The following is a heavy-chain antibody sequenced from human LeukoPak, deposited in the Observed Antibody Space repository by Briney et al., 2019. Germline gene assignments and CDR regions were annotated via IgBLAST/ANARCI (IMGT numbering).Heavy chain of an antibody. D-gene: IGHD5-24*01. Sequence: GGSLRLSCAASGVTFRNYAMGWVRQAPGKGLECVSVISGDGGSTYYVDSVKGRFTISRDNAKNSLYLQMNSLRAEDTAIYYCTRVGYIDEGIDYWGQGTLVTVSS. J-gene: IGHJ4*02. CDR3: TRVGYIDEGIDY. CDR2: ISGDGGST. CDR1: GVTFRNYA. V-gene: IGHV3-23*01.